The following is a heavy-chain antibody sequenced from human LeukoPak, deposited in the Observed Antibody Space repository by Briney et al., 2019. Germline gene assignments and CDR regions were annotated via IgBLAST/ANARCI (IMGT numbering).Heavy chain of an antibody. J-gene: IGHJ4*02. CDR1: GGSISGYS. D-gene: IGHD6-13*01. Sequence: SETLSLTCTVSGGSISGYSWSWIRQPPGKGLEWIGYIFYSGSTNYNPSLQSRVTISLDTSKNQFSLKLSSVTAADTAVYYCARPKGIAAAGTYFDYWGQGTLVTVSS. CDR3: ARPKGIAAAGTYFDY. CDR2: IFYSGST. V-gene: IGHV4-59*08.